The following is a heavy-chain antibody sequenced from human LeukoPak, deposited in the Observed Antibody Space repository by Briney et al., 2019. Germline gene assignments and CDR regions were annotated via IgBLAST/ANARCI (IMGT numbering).Heavy chain of an antibody. CDR2: VIPMFGSV. CDR1: GGNFNSYA. Sequence: SVKVSCTASGGNFNSYAINWVRQAPGQGLEWLGGVIPMFGSVNYAQKFQGRVTITAYGIMSIAYMELGSLTSDDTAVYYCVRVRALLGIQCAFDIWGQGTMVTVAS. J-gene: IGHJ3*02. CDR3: VRVRALLGIQCAFDI. D-gene: IGHD3-10*01. V-gene: IGHV1-69*13.